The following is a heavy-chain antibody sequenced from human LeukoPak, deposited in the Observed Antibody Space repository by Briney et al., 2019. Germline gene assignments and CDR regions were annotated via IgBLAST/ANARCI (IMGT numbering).Heavy chain of an antibody. Sequence: GASVKVSCKASGYTFTGYYMHWVRQAPGQGLEWMGWINTDTGNPTYAQGFTGHFVFSLDTSVSTAYLQISSLKAEDTAVYYCVRLFDYSDYPYFDYWGQGTLVTVPS. CDR3: VRLFDYSDYPYFDY. J-gene: IGHJ4*02. CDR1: GYTFTGYY. V-gene: IGHV7-4-1*02. CDR2: INTDTGNP. D-gene: IGHD4-11*01.